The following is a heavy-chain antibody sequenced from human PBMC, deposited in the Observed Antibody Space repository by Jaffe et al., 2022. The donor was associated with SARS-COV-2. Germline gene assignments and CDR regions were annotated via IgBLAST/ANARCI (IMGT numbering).Heavy chain of an antibody. J-gene: IGHJ3*02. CDR3: VKGTYCSGGSCPWPVGAFDI. V-gene: IGHV3-64D*09. CDR1: GFTFSSYA. Sequence: EVQLVESGGGLVQPGGSLRLSCSASGFTFSSYAMHWVRQAPGKGLEYVSAISSNGGSTYYADSVKGRFTISRDNSKNTLYLQMSSLRAEDTAVYYCVKGTYCSGGSCPWPVGAFDIWGQGTMVTVSS. CDR2: ISSNGGST. D-gene: IGHD2-15*01.